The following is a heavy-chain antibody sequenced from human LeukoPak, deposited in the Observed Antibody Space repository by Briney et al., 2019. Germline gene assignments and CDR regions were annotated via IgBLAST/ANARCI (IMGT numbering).Heavy chain of an antibody. CDR2: IYYSGST. Sequence: SETLSLTCTVPGGSISSSIYYWGWIRQPPGRGLEWIGSIYYSGSTYYNPSLKSRVTISVDTSKNQFSLKLSSVTAADTAVYYCARQNPYYSDTTGPYWGQGTLVTVSS. V-gene: IGHV4-39*01. CDR3: ARQNPYYSDTTGPY. J-gene: IGHJ4*02. D-gene: IGHD3-22*01. CDR1: GGSISSSIYY.